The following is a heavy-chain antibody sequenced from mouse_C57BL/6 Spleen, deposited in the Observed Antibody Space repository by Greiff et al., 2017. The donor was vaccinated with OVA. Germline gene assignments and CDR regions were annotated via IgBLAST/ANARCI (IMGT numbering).Heavy chain of an antibody. CDR1: GYTFTSYW. D-gene: IGHD4-1*01. J-gene: IGHJ4*01. CDR3: ARPPGWDDYYAMDY. Sequence: VQLQQPGAELVRPGSSVKLSCKASGYTFTSYWMHWVKQRPIQGLEWIGNIDPSDSETHYNQKFKDKATLTVDKSSSTAYMQLSSLTSEDSAVYYCARPPGWDDYYAMDYWGQGTSVTVSS. V-gene: IGHV1-52*01. CDR2: IDPSDSET.